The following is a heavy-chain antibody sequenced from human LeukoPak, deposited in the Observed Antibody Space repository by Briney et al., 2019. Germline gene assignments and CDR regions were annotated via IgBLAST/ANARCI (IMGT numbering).Heavy chain of an antibody. CDR3: TRDPNRGSGHSYDY. V-gene: IGHV3-30-3*01. D-gene: IGHD3-22*01. CDR1: GFTFSSYT. J-gene: IGHJ4*02. Sequence: RSLRLSCAASGFTFSSYTLHWVRQAPGMGLEWVAVISYDGSNTYYTDSVKGRFTISRDNSKNTLYLQMNSLRAEDSAVYYCTRDPNRGSGHSYDYWGQGTLVTVSS. CDR2: ISYDGSNT.